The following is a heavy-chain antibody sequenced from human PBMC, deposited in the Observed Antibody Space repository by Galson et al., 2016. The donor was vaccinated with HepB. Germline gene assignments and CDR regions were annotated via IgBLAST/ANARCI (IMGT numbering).Heavy chain of an antibody. V-gene: IGHV3-49*03. J-gene: IGHJ4*02. D-gene: IGHD3-10*01. CDR2: IRTKAYGGTT. Sequence: SLRLSCAVSGFPFGDYVVSWFRQAPGRGLEWVGFIRTKAYGGTTKYAASVKDRFTISRDDSKSIAYLQMNSLKIEDTAEYYCGSRFKYGELDYWGQGTPVTVSS. CDR3: GSRFKYGELDY. CDR1: GFPFGDYV.